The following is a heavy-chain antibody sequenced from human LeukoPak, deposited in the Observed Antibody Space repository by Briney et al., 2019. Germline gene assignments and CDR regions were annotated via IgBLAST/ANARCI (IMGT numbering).Heavy chain of an antibody. CDR2: ISGSGGST. Sequence: TGGSLRLSCAASGFTFSSYAMSWVRQAPGKGLEWVSAISGSGGSTYYADSVKGRFTISRDNSKNTLYLQMNSLRAEDTAVYYCASESSGYYYGIDYWGQGTLVTVSS. CDR1: GFTFSSYA. D-gene: IGHD3-22*01. V-gene: IGHV3-23*01. J-gene: IGHJ4*02. CDR3: ASESSGYYYGIDY.